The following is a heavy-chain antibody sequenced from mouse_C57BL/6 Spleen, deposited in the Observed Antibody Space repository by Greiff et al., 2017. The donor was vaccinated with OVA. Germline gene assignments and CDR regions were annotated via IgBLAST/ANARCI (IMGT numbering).Heavy chain of an antibody. CDR1: GYTFTGYW. V-gene: IGHV1-9*01. Sequence: QVQLQQSGAELMKPGASVKLSCKATGYTFTGYWIEWVKQRPGHGLEWIGEILPGSGSTNYNEKFKGKATFTADTSSNTAYMQLSSLTTEDSAIYYGARREKIYYGGSFAYWGQGTLVTVSA. J-gene: IGHJ3*01. CDR2: ILPGSGST. D-gene: IGHD2-1*01. CDR3: ARREKIYYGGSFAY.